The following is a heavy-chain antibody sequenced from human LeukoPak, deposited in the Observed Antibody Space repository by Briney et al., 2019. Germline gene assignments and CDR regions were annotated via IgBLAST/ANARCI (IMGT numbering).Heavy chain of an antibody. CDR1: GFTFSSYS. J-gene: IGHJ4*02. CDR3: ARDRYGDYVSDY. V-gene: IGHV3-48*02. Sequence: GGSLRLSCAASGFTFSSYSMNWVRQAPGKGLEWVSYISSSSSTIYYADSVKGRFTISRDYATNSLYLQMSSLRDEDTAVYYCARDRYGDYVSDYWGQGTLVTVSS. CDR2: ISSSSSTI. D-gene: IGHD4-17*01.